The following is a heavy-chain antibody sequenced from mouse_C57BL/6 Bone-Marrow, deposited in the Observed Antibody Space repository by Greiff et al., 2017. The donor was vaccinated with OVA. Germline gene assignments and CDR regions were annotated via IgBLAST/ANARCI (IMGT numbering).Heavy chain of an antibody. CDR1: GFTFSDYG. CDR3: ATNWDVDY. Sequence: DVMLVESGGGLVKPGGSLKLSCAASGFTFSDYGMHWVRQAPEKGLEWVAYISSGSSTIYYADTVKGRFTISRDNAKNTLFLQMTSLRSEDTAMYYCATNWDVDYWGRGTTLTVSS. D-gene: IGHD4-1*02. V-gene: IGHV5-17*01. J-gene: IGHJ2*01. CDR2: ISSGSSTI.